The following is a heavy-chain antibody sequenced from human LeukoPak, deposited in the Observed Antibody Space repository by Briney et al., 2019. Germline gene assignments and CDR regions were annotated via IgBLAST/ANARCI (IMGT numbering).Heavy chain of an antibody. CDR2: IIPMFGTS. CDR1: GGTFSNYA. J-gene: IGHJ4*02. CDR3: ARDLGGATSSPFDY. Sequence: SVKVSCKASGGTFSNYAFSWVRQAPGQGLEWMGGIIPMFGTSNYAQKFQGRVTITADESTTTAYMELSSLRSEDTALYYCARDLGGATSSPFDYWGQGTLVTVSS. V-gene: IGHV1-69*13. D-gene: IGHD1-26*01.